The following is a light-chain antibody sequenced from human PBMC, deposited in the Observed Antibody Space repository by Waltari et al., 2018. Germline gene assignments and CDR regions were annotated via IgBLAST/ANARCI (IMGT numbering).Light chain of an antibody. CDR2: WAS. Sequence: DIVMTQSPDSLAVSLGERATINCKSSQSVISSFNNKNYLTWFQQKAGEPPKVLIYWASPRESGVPDRFSGSGSGTDFTLTISGLQAEDVAVYYCQQYSATPPTFGQGTKVEIK. V-gene: IGKV4-1*01. J-gene: IGKJ1*01. CDR3: QQYSATPPT. CDR1: QSVISSFNNKNY.